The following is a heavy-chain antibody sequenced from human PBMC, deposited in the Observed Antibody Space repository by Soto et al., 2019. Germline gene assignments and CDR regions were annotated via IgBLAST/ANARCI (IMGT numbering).Heavy chain of an antibody. J-gene: IGHJ5*02. V-gene: IGHV3-30*16. CDR1: GFIFGSYA. Sequence: PGGSLRLSCAASGFIFGSYAMNWVRHVPGKGPEWVAVLSTDGSTPYYADSVRGRFTISRDNSKSTLFPQMNSLRPEDTAIYFCAKSYDLWSPYLSFGDQRDPWGQGTLVTVSS. D-gene: IGHD3-3*01. CDR2: LSTDGSTP. CDR3: AKSYDLWSPYLSFGDQRDP.